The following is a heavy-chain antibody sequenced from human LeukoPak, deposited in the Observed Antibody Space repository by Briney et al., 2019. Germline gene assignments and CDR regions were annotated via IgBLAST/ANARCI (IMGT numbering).Heavy chain of an antibody. J-gene: IGHJ4*02. D-gene: IGHD7-27*01. CDR2: ITSRSNT. V-gene: IGHV3-23*01. CDR3: AKDGNWARFED. CDR1: GFIFSHYG. Sequence: PGGTLRLSCAASGFIFSHYGMNWVRQAPGKGLEWVSGITSRSNTYYADSVKGRFTISRDNSKNMVWLQINSPTAEDTATYYCAKDGNWARFEDWGQGTLVTVSS.